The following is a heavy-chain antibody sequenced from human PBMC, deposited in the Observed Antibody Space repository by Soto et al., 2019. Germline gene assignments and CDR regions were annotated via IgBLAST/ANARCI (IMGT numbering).Heavy chain of an antibody. D-gene: IGHD3-22*01. CDR1: GYTFRDYA. CDR3: ARAAAGGNGFYDTGMDV. CDR2: INTANGDS. Sequence: GASVKVSCKASGYTFRDYAFHWVRQAPGKGLAWVGWINTANGDSTYGQRFQDRVTISRDTSTSTVYLEVKSLNSEDTARYYCARAAAGGNGFYDTGMDVWG. J-gene: IGHJ6*02. V-gene: IGHV1-3*04.